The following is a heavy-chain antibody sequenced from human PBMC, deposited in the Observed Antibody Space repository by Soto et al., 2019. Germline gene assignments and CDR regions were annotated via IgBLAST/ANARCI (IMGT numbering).Heavy chain of an antibody. V-gene: IGHV4-31*03. Sequence: TLSLTCTVSGGSISSGGYYWSWIRQHPGKSLEWIGYIYYSGSTYYNPSLKSRVTISVDTSKNQFSLKLSSVTAADTAVYYCARELELLNGMDVWGQGTTVTVSS. J-gene: IGHJ6*02. CDR1: GGSISSGGYY. D-gene: IGHD1-7*01. CDR3: ARELELLNGMDV. CDR2: IYYSGST.